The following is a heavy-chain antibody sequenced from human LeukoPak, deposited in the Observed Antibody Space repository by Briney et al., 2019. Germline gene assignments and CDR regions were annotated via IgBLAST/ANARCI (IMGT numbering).Heavy chain of an antibody. V-gene: IGHV1-18*01. CDR1: GYTFTSYG. CDR2: ISAYNGNT. D-gene: IGHD2-2*01. J-gene: IGHJ4*02. CDR3: ARDHRYCSSTSCVRGRLGY. Sequence: ASVKVSCKASGYTFTSYGISWVRQAPGQGLGWMGWISAYNGNTNYAQKLQGRVTMTTDTSTSTAYMELRSLRSDDTAVYYCARDHRYCSSTSCVRGRLGYWGQGTLVTVSS.